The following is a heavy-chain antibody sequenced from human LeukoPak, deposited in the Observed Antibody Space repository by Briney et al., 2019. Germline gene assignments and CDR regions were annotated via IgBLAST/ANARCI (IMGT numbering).Heavy chain of an antibody. D-gene: IGHD6-6*01. J-gene: IGHJ4*02. CDR3: AKDPARGQLGIFDY. CDR1: EFIFSNYG. Sequence: GGSLRLSCAASEFIFSNYGICWVRQAPGKGLEWVAFIENDGSNKYYADSVRGRFTISRDNSRNTLYMQMNSLRVEDTAVYYCAKDPARGQLGIFDYWGQGVLVTVSS. V-gene: IGHV3-30*02. CDR2: IENDGSNK.